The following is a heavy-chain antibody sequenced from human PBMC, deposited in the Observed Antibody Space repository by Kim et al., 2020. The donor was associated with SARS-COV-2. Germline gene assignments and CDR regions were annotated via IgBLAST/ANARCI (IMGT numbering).Heavy chain of an antibody. CDR3: ARARGSYSNWFDP. V-gene: IGHV1-2*02. Sequence: YAQKFQGRVTMTRDTSISTAYMELSRLRSDDTAVYYCARARGSYSNWFDPWGQGTLVTVS. D-gene: IGHD1-26*01. J-gene: IGHJ5*02.